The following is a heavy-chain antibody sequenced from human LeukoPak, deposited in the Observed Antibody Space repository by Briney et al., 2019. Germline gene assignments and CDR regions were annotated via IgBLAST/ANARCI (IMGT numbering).Heavy chain of an antibody. CDR1: GGSFSGYY. D-gene: IGHD3-9*01. CDR2: INHSGST. CDR3: ARLTGYSSESWFDP. J-gene: IGHJ5*02. Sequence: PSETLSLTCAVYGGSFSGYYWSWIRQPPGKGLEWIGEINHSGSTNYNPSLKSRVTISVDTSKNQFSLNLSSVTAADTAVYYCARLTGYSSESWFDPWGQGTLVTVSS. V-gene: IGHV4-34*01.